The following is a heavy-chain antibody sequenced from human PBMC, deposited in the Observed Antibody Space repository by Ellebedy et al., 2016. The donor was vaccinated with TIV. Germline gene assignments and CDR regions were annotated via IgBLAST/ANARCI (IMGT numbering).Heavy chain of an antibody. CDR3: ARGRWHQLNFDN. CDR1: GFTFSSST. J-gene: IGHJ4*02. CDR2: IFIGSGNT. D-gene: IGHD6-13*01. Sequence: SVKVSCXASGFTFSSSTMQWVRQARGQRLEWIGWIFIGSGNTNYAQKFQGRVTMTRNTSISTAYMELSSLRSEDTAVYYCARGRWHQLNFDNWGQGTLVTVSS. V-gene: IGHV1-58*02.